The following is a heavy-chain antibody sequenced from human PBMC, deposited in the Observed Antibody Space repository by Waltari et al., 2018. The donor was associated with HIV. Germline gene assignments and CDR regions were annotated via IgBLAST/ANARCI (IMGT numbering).Heavy chain of an antibody. D-gene: IGHD2-15*01. V-gene: IGHV3-30*15. J-gene: IGHJ3*02. CDR2: ISNDGNDK. Sequence: LVESGGDLVQSGTSLRLSCEASRFSFSDYDMFWVRQAPGRGLKWGAVISNDGNDKKYVDSVKGRFNVSRDNVKNTLYFYMSRLRPEDTAVYYCVRETSGRDAFDIWGLGTQVSVSS. CDR1: RFSFSDYD. CDR3: VRETSGRDAFDI.